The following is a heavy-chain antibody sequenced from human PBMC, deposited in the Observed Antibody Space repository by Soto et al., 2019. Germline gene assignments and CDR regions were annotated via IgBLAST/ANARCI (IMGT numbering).Heavy chain of an antibody. CDR1: GFTFSDYY. V-gene: IGHV3-11*06. J-gene: IGHJ5*02. CDR2: ISSSSSYT. D-gene: IGHD2-15*01. CDR3: ARHFVVVVAATPNWFDP. Sequence: GGSLRLSCAASGFTFSDYYMSWIRQAPGKGLEWDSYISSSSSYTNYADSVKGRFTISRDNAKNSLYLQMNSLRAEDTAVFYCARHFVVVVAATPNWFDPWGQGTLVTVSS.